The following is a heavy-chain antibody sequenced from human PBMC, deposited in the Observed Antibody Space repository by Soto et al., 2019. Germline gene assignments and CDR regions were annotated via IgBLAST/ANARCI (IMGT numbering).Heavy chain of an antibody. V-gene: IGHV3-30*18. J-gene: IGHJ4*02. CDR3: AKDMLTDGSGRGLDY. Sequence: QVQLAASGGGVVQPGRSLRLSCAVSGFTFSSYGMHWVRQPPGKGQEWVAVISYEGSSKYYADSVKGRFTIARDNSKNTLYLQMNSLRAEDTAVYYCAKDMLTDGSGRGLDYWGQGTPVTVSS. D-gene: IGHD3-10*01. CDR2: ISYEGSSK. CDR1: GFTFSSYG.